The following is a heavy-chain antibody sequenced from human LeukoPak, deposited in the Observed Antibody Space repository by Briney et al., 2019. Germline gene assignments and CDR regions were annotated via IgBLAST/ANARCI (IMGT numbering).Heavy chain of an antibody. CDR2: ISGSGGST. V-gene: IGHV3-23*01. D-gene: IGHD1-14*01. CDR1: GFTFSSYA. CDR3: AKDPNPQSMGDAFDI. J-gene: IGHJ3*02. Sequence: GGSLRLSCAASGFTFSSYAMSWVRQAPGKGLEWVSAISGSGGSTYYADSVKGRFTISRDNSKNTPYLQMNSLRAEDTAVYYCAKDPNPQSMGDAFDIWGQGTMVTVSS.